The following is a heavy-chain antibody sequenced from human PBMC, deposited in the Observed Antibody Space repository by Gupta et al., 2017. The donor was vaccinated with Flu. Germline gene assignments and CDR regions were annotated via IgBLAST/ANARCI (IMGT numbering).Heavy chain of an antibody. J-gene: IGHJ4*02. CDR3: ARRITYGKTFDY. D-gene: IGHD2/OR15-2a*01. V-gene: IGHV4-39*01. CDR2: VGYSGNT. CDR1: GRSIRATSYL. Sequence: QLQLQESGAGLVKPSETLSLICTVSGRSIRATSYLWGWIRQPPGKGLEWIGNVGYSGNTFYNPSLKSRVTISVDTSKNQFSLKLSSVTAADTAVYYCARRITYGKTFDYWGQGSLVTVSS.